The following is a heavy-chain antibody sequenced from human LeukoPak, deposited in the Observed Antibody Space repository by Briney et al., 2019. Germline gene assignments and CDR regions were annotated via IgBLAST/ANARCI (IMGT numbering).Heavy chain of an antibody. V-gene: IGHV6-1*01. D-gene: IGHD6-19*01. CDR1: VDSVSSNSAA. Sequence: SQTLSLTCAISVDSVSSNSAAWNWIRQSPSRGLEWLGRTYYRSKWYNDYAVAVKSRITINPDTSKNQFSLQLNSVTPEDKAVYYCARVSFYGSIAVAGFDYWGQGTLVTVSS. CDR2: TYYRSKWYN. J-gene: IGHJ4*02. CDR3: ARVSFYGSIAVAGFDY.